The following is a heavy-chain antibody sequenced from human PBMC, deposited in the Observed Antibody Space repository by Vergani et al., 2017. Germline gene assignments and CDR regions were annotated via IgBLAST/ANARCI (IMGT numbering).Heavy chain of an antibody. D-gene: IGHD2-2*01. J-gene: IGHJ3*02. V-gene: IGHV1-69*01. CDR1: VGTFSSYA. CDR3: ARFCSSTSCYLNAFDI. Sequence: QVQLVQSGAEVKKPGSSVKVSCKASVGTFSSYAISWVRQAPGQGLEWMGGIIPIFGTANYAQKFQGRVTITADESTSTAYMELSSLRSEDTAVYYCARFCSSTSCYLNAFDIWGQGTMVTVSS. CDR2: IIPIFGTA.